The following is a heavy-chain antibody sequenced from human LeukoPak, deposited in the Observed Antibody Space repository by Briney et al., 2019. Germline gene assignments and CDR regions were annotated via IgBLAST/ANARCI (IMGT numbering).Heavy chain of an antibody. CDR1: GFTFSSYG. J-gene: IGHJ3*02. CDR2: ISYDGSNK. D-gene: IGHD5-18*01. CDR3: ARDRYSYGYDAFDI. Sequence: GRSLRLSCAASGFTFSSYGMHWVRQAPGKGLEWVAVISYDGSNKYYADSVKGRFTISRDNSKNTLYLQMNSLRAEDTAVYYCARDRYSYGYDAFDIWGQGTMVTVSS. V-gene: IGHV3-30*03.